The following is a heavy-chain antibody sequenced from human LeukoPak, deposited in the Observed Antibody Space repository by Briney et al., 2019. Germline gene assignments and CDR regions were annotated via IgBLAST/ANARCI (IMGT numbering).Heavy chain of an antibody. CDR2: ISYDGSNK. CDR1: GFTFSSYG. Sequence: GGSLRLSCAASGFTFSSYGMHWVRQAPGKGLEWVAVISYDGSNKYYADSVKGRFTISRDNSKNTLYLQMNSLRAEDTAVYYCAKMLYSSSSDALYYYYYGMDVWGQGTTVTVSS. J-gene: IGHJ6*02. V-gene: IGHV3-30*18. D-gene: IGHD6-6*01. CDR3: AKMLYSSSSDALYYYYYGMDV.